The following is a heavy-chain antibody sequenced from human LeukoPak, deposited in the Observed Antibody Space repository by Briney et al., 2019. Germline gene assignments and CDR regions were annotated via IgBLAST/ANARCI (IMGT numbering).Heavy chain of an antibody. D-gene: IGHD2-15*01. Sequence: GASVKVSCKASGYTFTSYDINWVRQATGQGLEWMGWMNPNSGNTGYAQKFQGRVTMTRNTSISTAYMELSSLRSEDTAVYYCARGAYCSGGSCYLSRGYWGQGTLVTVSS. CDR2: MNPNSGNT. J-gene: IGHJ4*02. CDR1: GYTFTSYD. CDR3: ARGAYCSGGSCYLSRGY. V-gene: IGHV1-8*01.